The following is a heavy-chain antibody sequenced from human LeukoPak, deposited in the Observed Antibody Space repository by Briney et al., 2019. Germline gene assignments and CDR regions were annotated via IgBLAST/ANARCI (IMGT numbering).Heavy chain of an antibody. J-gene: IGHJ4*02. Sequence: PGGSLRLSCAASGFTFSSYAMSWARQAPGKGLEWVSDISGSGGNTYYADSVKGRFTISRDNSKNTLSLQMNSLRAEDTAVYCCAKGYDFLDYWGQGTLVTVSS. D-gene: IGHD3-3*01. CDR3: AKGYDFLDY. CDR1: GFTFSSYA. CDR2: ISGSGGNT. V-gene: IGHV3-23*01.